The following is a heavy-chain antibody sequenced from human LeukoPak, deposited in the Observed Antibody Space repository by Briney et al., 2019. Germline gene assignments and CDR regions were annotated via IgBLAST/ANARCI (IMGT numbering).Heavy chain of an antibody. D-gene: IGHD1-26*01. Sequence: VKETFLSSGFTFPSSAMQGVRQARGQRLEWIGWIVAGSGNTNYAQKFQERVTITRDMSTSTAYMELSSLRSEDTAVYYCAAGRIGRPGLAPVDDFRRRGTRVTVSS. CDR3: AAGRIGRPGLAPVDDF. CDR1: GFTFPSSA. CDR2: IVAGSGNT. J-gene: IGHJ2*01. V-gene: IGHV1-58*02.